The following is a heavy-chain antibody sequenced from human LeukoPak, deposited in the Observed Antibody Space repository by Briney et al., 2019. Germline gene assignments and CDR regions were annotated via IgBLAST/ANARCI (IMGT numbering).Heavy chain of an antibody. V-gene: IGHV4-59*11. D-gene: IGHD2-15*01. CDR3: AVYCSGPCCSSNAYDF. CDR2: IYYSGST. Sequence: SWETLSLTCTVSTGSFNSHYWRWLRQPPGKGLEWIAHIYYSGSTIYHPSLRSRVSMSLDTTKRQFSLSLSSVTVTDTAVYYSAVYCSGPCCSSNAYDFWGQGTRVTVSS. CDR1: TGSFNSHY. J-gene: IGHJ3*01.